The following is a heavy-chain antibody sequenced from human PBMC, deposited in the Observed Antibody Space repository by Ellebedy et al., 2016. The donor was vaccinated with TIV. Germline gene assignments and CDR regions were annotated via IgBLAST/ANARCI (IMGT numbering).Heavy chain of an antibody. CDR1: GFTFSGSA. CDR3: TSSIFGVVIIDY. J-gene: IGHJ4*02. CDR2: IRSKANSYAT. V-gene: IGHV3-73*01. Sequence: GGSLRLSCAASGFTFSGSAMHWVRQASGKGLEWVSRIRSKANSYATAYAASVKGRFTISRDDSKNTAYLQINSLKTEDTAVYYCTSSIFGVVIIDYWGQGTLVTVSS. D-gene: IGHD3-3*01.